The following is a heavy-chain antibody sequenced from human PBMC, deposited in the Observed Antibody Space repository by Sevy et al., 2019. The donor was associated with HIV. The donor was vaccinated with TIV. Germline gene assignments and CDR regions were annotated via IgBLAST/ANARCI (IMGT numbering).Heavy chain of an antibody. V-gene: IGHV3-23*01. D-gene: IGHD3-22*01. J-gene: IGHJ4*02. Sequence: GGSLRLSCAASGFTFSSYAMSWVRQAPGKGLEWVSAISDSGGSTYYADSVKGRFTISRDNSKNTLYLQMNSLRAEDTAVYYCAKESAYYDSSDYYTDGGYFDYWGQGTLVTVSS. CDR3: AKESAYYDSSDYYTDGGYFDY. CDR2: ISDSGGST. CDR1: GFTFSSYA.